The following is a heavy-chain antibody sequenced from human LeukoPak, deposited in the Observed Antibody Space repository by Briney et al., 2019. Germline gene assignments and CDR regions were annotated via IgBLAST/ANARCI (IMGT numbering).Heavy chain of an antibody. Sequence: SETLSLTCAVYSGSFSGYYWSWIRQPPGKGLEWIGEINHSGSTNYNPSLRSRVTISVDTSKNQFSLKLNSVTAADTAVYYCAGISLTGYAPISGYFDYWGQGTLVTVSS. CDR2: INHSGST. CDR1: SGSFSGYY. J-gene: IGHJ4*02. CDR3: AGISLTGYAPISGYFDY. D-gene: IGHD3-9*01. V-gene: IGHV4-34*01.